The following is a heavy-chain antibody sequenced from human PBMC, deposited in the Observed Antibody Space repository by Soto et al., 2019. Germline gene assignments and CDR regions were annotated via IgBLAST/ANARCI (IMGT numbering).Heavy chain of an antibody. V-gene: IGHV3-21*02. CDR2: ISSSSNYI. Sequence: EVQLVESGGGLVKPGGSLRLSCAASGFTFSSYTVNWVRQALGKGLEWVSSISSSSNYIYYADSVKGRFTISRDNAKNSLYLQMNSLRAEDTAVYYCATFPPESGSGGSNWGQGTLVTVSS. CDR3: ATFPPESGSGGSN. J-gene: IGHJ4*02. D-gene: IGHD2-15*01. CDR1: GFTFSSYT.